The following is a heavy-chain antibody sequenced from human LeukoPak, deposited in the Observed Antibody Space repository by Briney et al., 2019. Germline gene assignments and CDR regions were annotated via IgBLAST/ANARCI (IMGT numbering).Heavy chain of an antibody. CDR3: ARDRAGAQSWVALDP. D-gene: IGHD3-10*01. J-gene: IGHJ5*02. CDR2: IYGDGTT. V-gene: IGHV3-66*02. CDR1: GFTFSNDY. Sequence: GGSLRLSCAAPGFTFSNDYMAWVRQAPGRGLGWVSLIYGDGTTFYTDSVKGRFTISRDNFKNTLYLQMSSLRPEDTALYYCARDRAGAQSWVALDPWGQGTLVTVSS.